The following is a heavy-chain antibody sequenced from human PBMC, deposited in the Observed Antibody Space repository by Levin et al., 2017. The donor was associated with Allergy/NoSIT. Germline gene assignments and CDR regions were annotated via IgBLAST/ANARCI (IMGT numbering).Heavy chain of an antibody. V-gene: IGHV3-11*01. Sequence: PGGSLRLSCAASGFTFSDYYMSWIRQAPGKGLEWVSYISSSGSTIYYADSVKGRFTISRDNAKNSLYLQMNSLRAEDTAVYYCAREGYEPRVYYYYYGMDVWGQGTTVTVSS. CDR3: AREGYEPRVYYYYYGMDV. CDR2: ISSSGSTI. D-gene: IGHD3-16*01. J-gene: IGHJ6*02. CDR1: GFTFSDYY.